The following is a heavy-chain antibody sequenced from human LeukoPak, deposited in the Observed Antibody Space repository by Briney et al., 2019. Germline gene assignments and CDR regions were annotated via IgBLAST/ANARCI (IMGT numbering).Heavy chain of an antibody. Sequence: GGSLRLSCIASGFTFSTYPMHWVRQAPGKGLEWVAVISYDGSATSYAESVKGRFTFSRDNSKNTLYLQMNSLRAEDTAVYYCAKVVAVAGGEFDYWGQGTLVTVSS. V-gene: IGHV3-30*04. J-gene: IGHJ4*02. CDR1: GFTFSTYP. D-gene: IGHD6-19*01. CDR2: ISYDGSAT. CDR3: AKVVAVAGGEFDY.